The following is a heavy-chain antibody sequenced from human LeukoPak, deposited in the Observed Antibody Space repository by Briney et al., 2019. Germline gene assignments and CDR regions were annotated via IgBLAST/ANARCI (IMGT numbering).Heavy chain of an antibody. CDR3: AKDRLGAAAGFFDY. J-gene: IGHJ4*02. CDR2: ISYDGSNK. CDR1: GFTFSSYG. Sequence: GGSLRLSCAASGFTFSSYGMHWVRQAPGKGLEWVAVISYDGSNKYYADSVKGRFTISRDNSKNTLYLQMNSLRADDTAVYYCAKDRLGAAAGFFDYWGQGSLVTVSS. V-gene: IGHV3-30*18. D-gene: IGHD6-13*01.